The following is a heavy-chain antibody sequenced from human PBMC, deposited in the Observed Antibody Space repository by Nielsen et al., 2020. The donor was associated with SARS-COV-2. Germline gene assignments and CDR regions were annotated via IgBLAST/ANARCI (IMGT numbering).Heavy chain of an antibody. Sequence: GESLKISCAASGFTFSSYWMSWVRQAPGKGLEWVANIKQDGSEKYYVDSVKGRFTISRDNAKNSLYLQMNSLRAEDTAVYYCARVSVDWNYGWFDPWGQGTLVTVSS. CDR2: IKQDGSEK. D-gene: IGHD1-7*01. J-gene: IGHJ5*02. CDR3: ARVSVDWNYGWFDP. CDR1: GFTFSSYW. V-gene: IGHV3-7*01.